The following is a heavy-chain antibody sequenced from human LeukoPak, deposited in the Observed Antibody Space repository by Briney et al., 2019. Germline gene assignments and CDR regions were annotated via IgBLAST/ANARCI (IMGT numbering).Heavy chain of an antibody. V-gene: IGHV4-34*01. CDR2: INHSGST. CDR1: GGSFSGYY. J-gene: IGHJ4*02. CDR3: ARGERKLAY. Sequence: SETLSLTCAVYGGSFSGYYWSWIRQPPGKGLEWIGEINHSGSTNYNPSLKSRVTISVDTSKNQFSLKLSSVTAADTAVYYCARGERKLAYWGQGTLVTVSS. D-gene: IGHD6-13*01.